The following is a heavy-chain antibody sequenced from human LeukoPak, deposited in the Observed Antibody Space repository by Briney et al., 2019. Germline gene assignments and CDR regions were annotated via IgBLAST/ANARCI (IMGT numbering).Heavy chain of an antibody. Sequence: SGGSLRLSCAASGFTFSSYAMSWVRQAPGKGLEWVSAISGSGGSTYYADSVKGRFTISRDNSKNTLYLQMNSLRAEDTAVYYCAKDMRDPGYSSSRYSFDYWGQGTLVTVSS. CDR2: ISGSGGST. J-gene: IGHJ4*02. V-gene: IGHV3-23*01. CDR1: GFTFSSYA. CDR3: AKDMRDPGYSSSRYSFDY. D-gene: IGHD6-13*01.